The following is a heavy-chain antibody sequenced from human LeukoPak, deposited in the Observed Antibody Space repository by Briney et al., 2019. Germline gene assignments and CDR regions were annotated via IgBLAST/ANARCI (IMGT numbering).Heavy chain of an antibody. CDR2: VYYSGST. CDR1: GGSIRSYY. Sequence: SETLSLTCTVSGGSIRSYYWTWIRQPPGKGLEWIGYVYYSGSTNYNPSLKSRVTISIDTSKNQFSLKLSSVTAADTAVYYCATEIAAAGSTWFDASGQGTLVTVSS. CDR3: ATEIAAAGSTWFDA. D-gene: IGHD6-13*01. V-gene: IGHV4-59*01. J-gene: IGHJ5*02.